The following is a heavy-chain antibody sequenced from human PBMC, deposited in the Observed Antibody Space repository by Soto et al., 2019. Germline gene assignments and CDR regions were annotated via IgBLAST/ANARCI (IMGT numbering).Heavy chain of an antibody. CDR3: AREGSSYGYPFN. D-gene: IGHD5-18*01. J-gene: IGHJ4*01. Sequence: SETLSLTCTVSGGSISSGGYYWSWIRQHPGKGLEWIGYIYYSGSTYYNPSLKSRVTISVDTSKNQFSLKLSSVTAADTAVYYCAREGSSYGYPFNWGHGTLVTVSS. V-gene: IGHV4-31*03. CDR1: GGSISSGGYY. CDR2: IYYSGST.